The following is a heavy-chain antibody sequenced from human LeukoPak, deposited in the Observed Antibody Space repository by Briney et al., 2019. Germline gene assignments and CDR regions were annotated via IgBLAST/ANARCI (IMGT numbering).Heavy chain of an antibody. CDR2: LNSGGHHT. Sequence: GGXXRXXCAXXGXXFSSXSXXWVRRAPGKGLEWVSSLNSGGHHTFYADSVKGRFTISRDYAKNSLFLQMNSLRAEDTAVYYCARESAGIQDLDYWGQGTLVTVSS. V-gene: IGHV3-21*01. J-gene: IGHJ4*02. CDR3: ARESAGIQDLDY. CDR1: GXXFSSXS.